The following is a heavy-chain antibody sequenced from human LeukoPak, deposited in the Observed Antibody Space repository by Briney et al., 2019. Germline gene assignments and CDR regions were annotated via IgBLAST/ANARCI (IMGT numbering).Heavy chain of an antibody. CDR2: INPNSGGT. CDR3: ASPYGSGSYYTD. D-gene: IGHD3-10*01. Sequence: ASVKVSCKASGYTFTGYYMHWARQAPGQGLEWMGWINPNSGGTNYAQKFQGRVTMTRDTSISTAYMELSRLRSDDTAVYYCASPYGSGSYYTDWGQGTLVTVSS. V-gene: IGHV1-2*02. J-gene: IGHJ4*02. CDR1: GYTFTGYY.